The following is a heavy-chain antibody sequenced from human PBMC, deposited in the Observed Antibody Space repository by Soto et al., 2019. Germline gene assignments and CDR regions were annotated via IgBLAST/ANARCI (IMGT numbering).Heavy chain of an antibody. CDR3: ARENDYGDYSFDY. CDR1: GFTFSRYW. J-gene: IGHJ4*02. D-gene: IGHD4-17*01. V-gene: IGHV3-74*01. CDR2: INSDGSST. Sequence: GSLRLSCAASGFTFSRYWMHWVRQAPGKGLVWVSRINSDGSSTSYADSVKGRFTISRDNAKNTLYLQMNSLRAEDTAVYYCARENDYGDYSFDYWGQGTLVTV.